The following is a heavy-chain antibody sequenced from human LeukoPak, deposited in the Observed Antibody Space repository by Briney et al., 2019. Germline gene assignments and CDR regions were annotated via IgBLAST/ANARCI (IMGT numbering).Heavy chain of an antibody. Sequence: ASVKVSCKASGYTFTGYYMHWVRQAPGQGLEWMGWINPNSGGTNYAQKFQGRVTMTRDTSISTAYMELSRLRYDDTAVYYCAIRGWIPSHYYYYGMDVWGQGTTVTVSS. J-gene: IGHJ6*01. D-gene: IGHD5-18*01. V-gene: IGHV1-2*02. CDR1: GYTFTGYY. CDR3: AIRGWIPSHYYYYGMDV. CDR2: INPNSGGT.